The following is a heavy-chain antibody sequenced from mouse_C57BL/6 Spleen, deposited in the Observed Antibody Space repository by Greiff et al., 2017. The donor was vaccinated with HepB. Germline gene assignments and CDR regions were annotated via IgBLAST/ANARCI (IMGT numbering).Heavy chain of an antibody. V-gene: IGHV1-18*01. Sequence: EVQLQQSGPELVKPGASVKIPCKASGYTFTDYNMDWVKQSHGKSLEWIGDINPNNGGAIYNQKFKGKATLTVDKSSSTAYMELRSLTSEDTAVYYCARYSWDWYFDVWGTGTTVTVSS. CDR2: INPNNGGA. CDR1: GYTFTDYN. J-gene: IGHJ1*03. D-gene: IGHD4-1*01. CDR3: ARYSWDWYFDV.